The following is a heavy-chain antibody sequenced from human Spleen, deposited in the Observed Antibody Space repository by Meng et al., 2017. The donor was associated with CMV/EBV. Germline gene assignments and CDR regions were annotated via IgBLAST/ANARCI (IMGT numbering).Heavy chain of an antibody. CDR1: GYTFTAYY. V-gene: IGHV1-2*02. D-gene: IGHD2-21*01. J-gene: IGHJ4*02. Sequence: ASVKVSCKASGYTFTAYYIHWVRQAPGQGLEWMGWINPNNGDANFAQEFQGRVTMTRDTSISTAYMELSRLRSDDTAVYYCARETVVGYSVNFWGQGTLVTVSS. CDR2: INPNNGDA. CDR3: ARETVVGYSVNF.